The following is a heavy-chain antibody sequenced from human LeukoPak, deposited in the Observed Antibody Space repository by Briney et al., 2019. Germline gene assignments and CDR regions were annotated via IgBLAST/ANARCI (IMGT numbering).Heavy chain of an antibody. J-gene: IGHJ4*02. CDR2: ISSSNNTK. V-gene: IGHV3-48*02. D-gene: IGHD3-10*01. CDR1: GFTFSSYS. Sequence: GGSLRLSCAASGFTFSSYSMNWVRQAPGGGLEWVSHISSSNNTKYYADSVKGRFTISRDNAKNSLYLQMNSLRDEDTAVYFCAGGDGWFGELLSFDYWGQGTLVTVSS. CDR3: AGGDGWFGELLSFDY.